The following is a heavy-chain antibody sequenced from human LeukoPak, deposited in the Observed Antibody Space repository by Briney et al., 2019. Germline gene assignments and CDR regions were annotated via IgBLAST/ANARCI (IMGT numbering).Heavy chain of an antibody. Sequence: PSETLSLTCTVSGGSISSYYWSWIRQPPGKGLEWIGEINHSGSTNYNPSLKSRVTISVDTSKNQFSLKLSTVTAADTAVYYCARERIRGIAARHTLGYWGQGTLVTVSS. J-gene: IGHJ4*02. D-gene: IGHD6-6*01. CDR3: ARERIRGIAARHTLGY. CDR1: GGSISSYY. V-gene: IGHV4-34*01. CDR2: INHSGST.